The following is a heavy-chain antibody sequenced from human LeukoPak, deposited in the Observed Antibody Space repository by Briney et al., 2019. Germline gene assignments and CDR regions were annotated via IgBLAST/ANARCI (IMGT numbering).Heavy chain of an antibody. V-gene: IGHV3-23*01. Sequence: PGGSLRLSCAASGFTFSSYAMSWVRQAPGKGLEWVSAISGSGGSTYYADSVKGRFTISRGNSKNTLYLQMNSLRAEDTAVYYCAKCPLGELSFGGGENYFDYWGQGTLVTVSS. CDR3: AKCPLGELSFGGGENYFDY. CDR1: GFTFSSYA. J-gene: IGHJ4*02. CDR2: ISGSGGST. D-gene: IGHD3-16*02.